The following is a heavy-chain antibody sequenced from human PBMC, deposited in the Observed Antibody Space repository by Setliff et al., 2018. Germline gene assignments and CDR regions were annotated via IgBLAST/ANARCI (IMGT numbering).Heavy chain of an antibody. CDR3: AREQWLDPPGYYYMDV. CDR1: GGSISSYY. V-gene: IGHV4-4*07. J-gene: IGHJ6*03. Sequence: PSETLSLTCTVSGGSISSYYWSWIRQPAGKGLEWIGHIYIGGSANYNPPLKSRVTMSIGTSKNHFSLKLNSVTAADMAVYYCAREQWLDPPGYYYMDVWAKGTTVTVSS. D-gene: IGHD6-19*01. CDR2: IYIGGSA.